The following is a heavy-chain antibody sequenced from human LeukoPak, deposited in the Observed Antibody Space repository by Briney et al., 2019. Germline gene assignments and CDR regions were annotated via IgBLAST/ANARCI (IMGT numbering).Heavy chain of an antibody. V-gene: IGHV4-38-2*02. D-gene: IGHD6-13*01. CDR1: GYSIRIGYY. CDR2: IHHSGIT. Sequence: SETLSLTCTVSGYSIRIGYYWGWIRPPPGKGLEWIGSIHHSGITYYNPSLKSRVTMSVDTTKNQFSLKVTSVTAADTAVYYCARELGYSSNWYGWGQGALVTVSS. CDR3: ARELGYSSNWYG. J-gene: IGHJ4*02.